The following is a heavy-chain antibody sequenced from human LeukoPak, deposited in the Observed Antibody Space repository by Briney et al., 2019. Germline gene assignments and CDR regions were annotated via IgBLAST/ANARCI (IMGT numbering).Heavy chain of an antibody. J-gene: IGHJ4*02. CDR2: IYYSGST. CDR3: ARQRFLEWLPYDY. V-gene: IGHV4-39*01. CDR1: GGSISSSSYY. D-gene: IGHD3-3*01. Sequence: SETLSLTCTVSGGSISSSSYYWGWLRQPPGKGLEWIGSIYYSGSTYYNPSLKSRVTISVDTSKNQFSLKLSSVTAADTAVYYCARQRFLEWLPYDYWGQGTLVTVSS.